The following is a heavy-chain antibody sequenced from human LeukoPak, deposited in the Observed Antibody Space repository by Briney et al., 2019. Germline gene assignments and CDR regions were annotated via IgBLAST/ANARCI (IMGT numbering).Heavy chain of an antibody. Sequence: PGGSLRLPCAASGFIFDDYAMHWVRQAPGKGLEWVSLITGDGVNTYYADSVKGRFTISRDNSKNSLYLQMNSLRAEDTAFYYCVKIHSSSWSELGDWGQGTLVTVSS. CDR1: GFIFDDYA. CDR2: ITGDGVNT. CDR3: VKIHSSSWSELGD. J-gene: IGHJ4*02. V-gene: IGHV3-43D*03. D-gene: IGHD6-13*01.